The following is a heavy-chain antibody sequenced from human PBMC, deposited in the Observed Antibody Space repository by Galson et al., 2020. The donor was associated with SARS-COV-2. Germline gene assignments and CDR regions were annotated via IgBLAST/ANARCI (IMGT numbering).Heavy chain of an antibody. V-gene: IGHV3-30*01. J-gene: IGHJ4*02. Sequence: GGSLRLSCAASGFSFTLHPMHWVRQAPGTGLEWVAVSSYDGKQEFYAESVRGRFTIASDNSKSTLHLQMNGLRVDDTAVYYCVGDKWGDKRELDFWGQGALVTVSS. CDR3: VGDKWGDKRELDF. CDR1: GFSFTLHP. D-gene: IGHD7-27*01. CDR2: SSYDGKQE.